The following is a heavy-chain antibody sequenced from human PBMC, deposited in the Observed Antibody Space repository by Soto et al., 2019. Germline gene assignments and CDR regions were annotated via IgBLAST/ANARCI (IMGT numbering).Heavy chain of an antibody. CDR1: GGSLSSGGYS. D-gene: IGHD5-12*01. J-gene: IGHJ4*02. V-gene: IGHV4-30-2*01. Sequence: SETPSLPCAVSGGSLSSGGYSWGWVRQPPGKGPGGFGYIYHSGSTYYNPSLKSRVTISVDRSKNQFSLKLSSVTAADTAVYYCARAPVPDKDGYSGYDFPPFDYWGQGTLVTVSS. CDR2: IYHSGST. CDR3: ARAPVPDKDGYSGYDFPPFDY.